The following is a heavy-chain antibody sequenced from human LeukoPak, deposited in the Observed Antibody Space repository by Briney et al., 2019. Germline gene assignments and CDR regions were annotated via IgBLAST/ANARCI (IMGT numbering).Heavy chain of an antibody. Sequence: AASVKVSCKASGGTFSSYAISWVRQAPGQGLEWMGGIIPIFGTANYAQKFQGRVTITADESTSTAYMELSSLRSEDTAVYYCTRAKVPPRPTWFGPWGQGTLVTVSS. J-gene: IGHJ5*02. D-gene: IGHD3-10*01. CDR3: TRAKVPPRPTWFGP. V-gene: IGHV1-69*13. CDR1: GGTFSSYA. CDR2: IIPIFGTA.